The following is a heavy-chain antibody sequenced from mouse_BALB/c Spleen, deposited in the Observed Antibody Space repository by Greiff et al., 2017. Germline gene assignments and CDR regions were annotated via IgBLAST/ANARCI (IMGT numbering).Heavy chain of an antibody. J-gene: IGHJ3*01. CDR2: ISYSGST. CDR1: GYSITSDYA. CDR3: ARGLGSSGFAY. Sequence: EVQLVESGPGLVKPSQSLSLTCTVTGYSITSDYAWNWIRQFPGNKLEWMGYISYSGSTSYNPSLKSRISITRDTSKNQFFLQLNSVTTEDTATYYCARGLGSSGFAYWGQGTLVTVSA. D-gene: IGHD4-1*01. V-gene: IGHV3-2*02.